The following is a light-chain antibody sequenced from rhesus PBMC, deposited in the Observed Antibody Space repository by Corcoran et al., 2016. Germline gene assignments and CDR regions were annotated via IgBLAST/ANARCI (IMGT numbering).Light chain of an antibody. J-gene: IGKJ1*01. CDR1: QSVSTY. V-gene: IGKV3-53*01. CDR2: GAS. CDR3: QKYSNSPWT. Sequence: QVILTQSPATLSLSPGERATLSCRASQSVSTYLAWYQQKPGQAPRLRLYGASSRANGIPDRFSGGGSGTEFTLTLSRLEPESFAVYYYQKYSNSPWTFSQGTKVEIK.